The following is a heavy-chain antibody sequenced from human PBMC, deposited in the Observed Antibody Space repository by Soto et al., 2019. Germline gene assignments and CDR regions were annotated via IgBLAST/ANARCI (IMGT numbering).Heavy chain of an antibody. CDR3: AKPPDSSAYYYGE. J-gene: IGHJ4*02. CDR2: IIGSGDNT. Sequence: EVQLLESGGGLVQPGGSLRLSCAASGFTFSSYAMSWVRQAPGKGLDWVSAIIGSGDNTYYADSVKGRFTVSRDNSKNPLHLQMNSLRAEDTAVYYCAKPPDSSAYYYGEWGQGTLVTVSS. CDR1: GFTFSSYA. D-gene: IGHD3-22*01. V-gene: IGHV3-23*01.